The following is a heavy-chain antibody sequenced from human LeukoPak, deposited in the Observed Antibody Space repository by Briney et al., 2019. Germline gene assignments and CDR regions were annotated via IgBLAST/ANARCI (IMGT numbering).Heavy chain of an antibody. CDR2: ISYDGSNK. J-gene: IGHJ6*02. CDR3: ANAHIAVSGPIHYYYGMDV. CDR1: GVTFRSSG. D-gene: IGHD6-19*01. Sequence: GRSLRLSCAASGVTFRSSGMHCVRQAPGKGLEWVAVISYDGSNKYYADSVKGRFTISRDNSKNTLYLQMNSLRAEDTAVYYCANAHIAVSGPIHYYYGMDVWGQGTTVTVSS. V-gene: IGHV3-30*18.